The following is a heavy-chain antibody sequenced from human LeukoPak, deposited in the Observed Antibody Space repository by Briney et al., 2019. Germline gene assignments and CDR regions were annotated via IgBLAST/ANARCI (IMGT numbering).Heavy chain of an antibody. V-gene: IGHV3-30*18. J-gene: IGHJ4*02. CDR2: ISYDGSNK. D-gene: IGHD5-18*01. CDR3: AKEDVDTAMAPNPNPSFDY. CDR1: GFTFSSYG. Sequence: PGGSLRLSCAASGFTFSSYGMHWVRQAPGKGLEWVAVISYDGSNKYYADSVKGRFTNSRDNSKNTLYLQMNSLRAEDTAVYYCAKEDVDTAMAPNPNPSFDYWGQGTLVTVSS.